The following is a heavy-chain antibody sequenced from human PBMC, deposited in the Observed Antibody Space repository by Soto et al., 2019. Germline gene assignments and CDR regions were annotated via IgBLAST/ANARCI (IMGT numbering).Heavy chain of an antibody. V-gene: IGHV3-15*01. D-gene: IGHD2-2*01. CDR1: GFTFSNAW. J-gene: IGHJ5*02. CDR3: TTGVVVPAAIDWFDP. CDR2: IKSKTDGGTT. Sequence: PGGSLRLSCAASGFTFSNAWMSWVRQAPGKGLEWVGRIKSKTDGGTTDYAAPVKGRFTISRDDSKNTLYLQMNSLKTEDTSVYYCTTGVVVPAAIDWFDPWGQGTLVTVSS.